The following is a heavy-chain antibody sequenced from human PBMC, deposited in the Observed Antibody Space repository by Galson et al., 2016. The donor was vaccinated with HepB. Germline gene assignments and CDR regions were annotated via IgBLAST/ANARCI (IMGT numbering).Heavy chain of an antibody. CDR3: ARDGRYSFALDY. CDR2: IFSSGGT. V-gene: IGHV4-61*02. CDR1: GDSIISMSYS. J-gene: IGHJ4*02. D-gene: IGHD2/OR15-2a*01. Sequence: TLSLTCTVSGDSIISMSYSWTWIRQPAGKGLEWLGRIFSSGGTNYNSSLESRVAISVDTSKNQFSLRLNSVTAADTAVYYCARDGRYSFALDYWGQGALVTVSS.